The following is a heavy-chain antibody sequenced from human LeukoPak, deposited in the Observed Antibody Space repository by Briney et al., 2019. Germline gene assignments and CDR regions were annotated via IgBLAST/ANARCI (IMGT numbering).Heavy chain of an antibody. J-gene: IGHJ4*02. CDR2: INHSGST. CDR3: AREGYDSSGLVY. Sequence: SETLSLTCAVYGGSFSGYYWSWIRPPPGKGLEWIGEINHSGSTNYNPSLKSRVTISVDTSKNQFSLKLSSVTAADTAVYYCAREGYDSSGLVYWGQGTLVTVSP. CDR1: GGSFSGYY. D-gene: IGHD3-22*01. V-gene: IGHV4-34*01.